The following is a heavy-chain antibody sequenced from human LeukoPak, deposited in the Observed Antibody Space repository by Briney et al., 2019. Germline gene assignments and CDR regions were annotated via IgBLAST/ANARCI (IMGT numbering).Heavy chain of an antibody. V-gene: IGHV1-46*01. Sequence: GASVKVSCKASGYTFTSYYMHWVRQAPAQGLEWMGIINPSGGSTSYAQKFQGRVTMTRDMSTSTVYMELSSLRSEDTAVYYCARNYKLVQYYYYYMDVWGKGTTVTVSS. CDR2: INPSGGST. CDR3: ARNYKLVQYYYYYMDV. J-gene: IGHJ6*03. D-gene: IGHD6-13*01. CDR1: GYTFTSYY.